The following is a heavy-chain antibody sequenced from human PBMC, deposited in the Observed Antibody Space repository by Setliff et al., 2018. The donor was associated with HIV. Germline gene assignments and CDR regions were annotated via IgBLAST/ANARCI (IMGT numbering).Heavy chain of an antibody. J-gene: IGHJ3*02. D-gene: IGHD5-18*01. CDR2: INPTSGST. Sequence: ASVKVSCKASGGTFSSYAISWVRQAPGQGLEWMGIINPTSGSTTFAQNFQGRVTMTRDTSTSTVYMELSSLRSEDTAVYYCARGPWIQLWSSELDAFDIWGQGTMVTVSS. V-gene: IGHV1-46*01. CDR1: GGTFSSYA. CDR3: ARGPWIQLWSSELDAFDI.